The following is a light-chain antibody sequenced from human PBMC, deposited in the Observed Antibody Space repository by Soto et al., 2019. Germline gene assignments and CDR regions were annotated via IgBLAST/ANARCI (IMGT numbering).Light chain of an antibody. CDR1: QSFSSTY. V-gene: IGKV3-20*01. CDR2: GTS. J-gene: IGKJ5*01. Sequence: EIVLTQSPDTLSLSPGERATLSCRASQSFSSTYLAWYQPRPGQPPRLLIYGTSKTATVIPDSFSGSSFDNDFTLTISRLDPEDCAVYYCQPYFGPRFTFSQGTRLE. CDR3: QPYFGPRFT.